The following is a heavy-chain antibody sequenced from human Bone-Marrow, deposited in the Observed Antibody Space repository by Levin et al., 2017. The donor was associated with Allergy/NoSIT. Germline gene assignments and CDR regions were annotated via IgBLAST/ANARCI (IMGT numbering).Heavy chain of an antibody. Sequence: AGGSLRLSCAVHDGSLSGYYWTWIRQPPGKGLEWIGEINHGGSTNYNPSLKSRVTISVDTSKNQFSLKVISVTAADTAVYYCARGRFGIRYDLLTGHKLTGGTSMDSWAQGALVTVSS. CDR3: ARGRFGIRYDLLTGHKLTGGTSMDS. CDR2: INHGGST. D-gene: IGHD3-9*01. CDR1: DGSLSGYY. J-gene: IGHJ4*02. V-gene: IGHV4-34*01.